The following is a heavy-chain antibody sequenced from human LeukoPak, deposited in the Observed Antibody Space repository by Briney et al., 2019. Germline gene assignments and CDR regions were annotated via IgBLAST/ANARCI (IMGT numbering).Heavy chain of an antibody. CDR1: GCLFTSYW. J-gene: IGHJ4*02. CDR3: ARRPSIVGPFDY. Sequence: GGSLEISWQGSGCLFTSYWIGRVRPVPGKGLEWMGIIYPGEPNTRSSPSFQAQDTISPDKSISTAYLQWSSLKASDTAMYYCARRPSIVGPFDYWGQGTLVTVSS. D-gene: IGHD1-26*01. CDR2: IYPGEPNT. V-gene: IGHV5-51*01.